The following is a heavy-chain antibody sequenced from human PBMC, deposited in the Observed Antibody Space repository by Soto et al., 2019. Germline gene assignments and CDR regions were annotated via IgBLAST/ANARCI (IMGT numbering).Heavy chain of an antibody. D-gene: IGHD4-17*01. V-gene: IGHV4-34*01. CDR3: ARGYGYFRQ. CDR2: ISQVGRA. Sequence: AADTRSLSCDVSVGSYSGYFCNWLRQPPGKGLEWIGEISQVGRARYNPSLETRITISVDTSKTQFSLNLTSVTDADTAVYYCARGYGYFRQWGQGALVTVS. J-gene: IGHJ4*02. CDR1: VGSYSGYF.